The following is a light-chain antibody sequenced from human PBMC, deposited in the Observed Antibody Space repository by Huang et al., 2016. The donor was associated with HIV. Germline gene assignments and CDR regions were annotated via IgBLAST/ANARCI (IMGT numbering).Light chain of an antibody. CDR1: QIINRY. Sequence: DIQMTQAPSSLSAPVGDRVIITCRASQIINRYLNWYQQMSGRAPKLLISGASTLQGGVSPSFSGSGSGTDFTLTITGVQPEDSATYFCQQSYNIPRTFGQGTLLEI. CDR3: QQSYNIPRT. V-gene: IGKV1-39*01. J-gene: IGKJ2*01. CDR2: GAS.